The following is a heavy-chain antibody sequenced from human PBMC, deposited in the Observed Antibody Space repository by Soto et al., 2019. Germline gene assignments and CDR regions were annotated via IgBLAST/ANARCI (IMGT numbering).Heavy chain of an antibody. CDR2: RYSDGRS. Sequence: PGGSLRLSCAGSGFTVSISYMTWVRQVPGKGLEWVSIRYSDGRSYHAESVKGRFTISTDDSENTLYLQMNSLRAEDTAVYYCVRDPLDRNGYCSGGSCYGYWGQGTLVTVSS. CDR3: VRDPLDRNGYCSGGSCYGY. J-gene: IGHJ4*02. CDR1: GFTVSISY. V-gene: IGHV3-66*01. D-gene: IGHD2-15*01.